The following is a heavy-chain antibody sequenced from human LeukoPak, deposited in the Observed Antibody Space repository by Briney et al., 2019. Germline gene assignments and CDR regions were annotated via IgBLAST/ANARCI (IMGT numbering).Heavy chain of an antibody. Sequence: APVKVSCKGPGYTFSSYGISWVRQAPGQGLEWMGWISTYNGNTNYAQKLQGRVTMTTDTSTSTAYMELRSLRSDDTAVYYCARVDEDGFDYWGQGTLVTVSS. J-gene: IGHJ4*02. V-gene: IGHV1-18*01. CDR2: ISTYNGNT. CDR3: ARVDEDGFDY. CDR1: GYTFSSYG.